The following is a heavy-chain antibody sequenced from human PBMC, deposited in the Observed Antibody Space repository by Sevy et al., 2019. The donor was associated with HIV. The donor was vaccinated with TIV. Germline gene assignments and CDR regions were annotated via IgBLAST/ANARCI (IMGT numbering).Heavy chain of an antibody. V-gene: IGHV4-4*07. Sequence: SETLSLTCTVSGGSISSYYWSWIRQPAGKGLEWIGRIYTSGSSNYNRSLKRRVTMSVDTSKNQFSLKLSSVTAADTAVYYCARDFRFLEWPRSFYYYYGMDVWGQGTTVTVSS. CDR2: IYTSGSS. D-gene: IGHD3-3*01. CDR1: GGSISSYY. CDR3: ARDFRFLEWPRSFYYYYGMDV. J-gene: IGHJ6*02.